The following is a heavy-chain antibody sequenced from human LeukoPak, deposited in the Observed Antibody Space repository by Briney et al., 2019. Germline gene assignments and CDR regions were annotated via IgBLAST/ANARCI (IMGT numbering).Heavy chain of an antibody. CDR2: ISYDGSNK. Sequence: PGRSLRLSCAASGFTFSSYAMHWVRQAPGKGLEWVAVISYDGSNKYYADSVKGRFTISRDNSKNTLYLQMNSLRAEDTAVYYCAKTVELLDYWGQGTLVTVSS. CDR3: AKTVELLDY. D-gene: IGHD4-23*01. V-gene: IGHV3-30*04. J-gene: IGHJ4*02. CDR1: GFTFSSYA.